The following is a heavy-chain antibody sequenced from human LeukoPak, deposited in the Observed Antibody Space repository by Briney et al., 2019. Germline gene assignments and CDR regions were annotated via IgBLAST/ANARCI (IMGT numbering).Heavy chain of an antibody. CDR2: INSDGSST. CDR1: GFTFSSYW. J-gene: IGHJ4*02. D-gene: IGHD6-19*01. CDR3: GSGTAVAGTGVDY. Sequence: PGGSLRLSCAASGFTFSSYWMHGVRQAPGKGLVWVSRINSDGSSTSYADSVKGRFTISRDNAKNTLYLQMNSLRAEDTAVYYCGSGTAVAGTGVDYWGQGTLVTVSS. V-gene: IGHV3-74*01.